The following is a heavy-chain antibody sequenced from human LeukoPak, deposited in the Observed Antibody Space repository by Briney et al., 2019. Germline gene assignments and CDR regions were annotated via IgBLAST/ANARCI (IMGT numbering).Heavy chain of an antibody. V-gene: IGHV3-21*01. CDR2: ISSSGTSM. CDR3: ARGYLTSGWYDY. J-gene: IGHJ4*02. D-gene: IGHD6-19*01. CDR1: GFTFSSTT. Sequence: GSLRLSCEASGFTFSSTTMNWVRQAPGKGLEWVSSISSSGTSMYYADPVKGRFTISRDNAKNSLYLHMNSLRAEDTAVYYCARGYLTSGWYDYWGQGTLVTVSS.